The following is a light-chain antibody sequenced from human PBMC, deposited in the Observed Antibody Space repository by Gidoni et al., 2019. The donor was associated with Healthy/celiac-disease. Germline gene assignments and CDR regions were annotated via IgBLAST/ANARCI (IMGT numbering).Light chain of an antibody. CDR3: QQYDNLLT. J-gene: IGKJ4*01. Sequence: DIQMTQSPSSLSASVGDRVTITCQASQDISNYLNWYQQKPGKAPKLLIYDASNLETGVPSRFSGSGSGTDFTFTISSLQPEDIATYYCQQYDNLLTFXGXTKLEIK. CDR2: DAS. CDR1: QDISNY. V-gene: IGKV1-33*01.